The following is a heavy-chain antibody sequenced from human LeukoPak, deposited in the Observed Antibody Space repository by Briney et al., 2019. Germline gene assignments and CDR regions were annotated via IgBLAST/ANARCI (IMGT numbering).Heavy chain of an antibody. CDR2: IWYDGSNK. Sequence: GSLRLSCAASGFTFSNFGMHWVRQAPGKGLEWVAFIWYDGSNKYYADSVKGRFIISRDNSKNTLYLQMNSLRAEDTAVYHCAKDSGLRYSLDYWGQGTLVTVSS. CDR1: GFTFSNFG. V-gene: IGHV3-30*02. D-gene: IGHD5-18*01. J-gene: IGHJ4*02. CDR3: AKDSGLRYSLDY.